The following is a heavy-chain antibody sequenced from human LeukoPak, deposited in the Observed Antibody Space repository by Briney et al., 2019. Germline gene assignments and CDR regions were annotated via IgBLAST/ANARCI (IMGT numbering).Heavy chain of an antibody. D-gene: IGHD3-10*01. CDR1: GGTFSMYA. CDR2: RIPIFGTA. J-gene: IGHJ5*02. V-gene: IGHV1-69*13. Sequence: SVKVSYKSSGGTFSMYAISWVRQAPGQGLEWMGVRIPIFGTANYAQKFQGRDTITADVTRRTAYMELSSLKPDDTAVYYRARTSYGSVSFENWFDPWGQGSLVTVSS. CDR3: ARTSYGSVSFENWFDP.